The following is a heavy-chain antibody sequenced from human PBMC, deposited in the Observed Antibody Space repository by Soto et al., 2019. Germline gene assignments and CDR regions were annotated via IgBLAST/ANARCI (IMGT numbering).Heavy chain of an antibody. CDR1: GFTFISYD. D-gene: IGHD3-10*01. Sequence: PGESLKISCAASGFTFISYDIHWVLQAPGKGLEWVALISYDGNNKYYADSVKGRFTISRDNSKNTLYLQMNSLRAEDTAVYYCAKLITMVRGVIMDAFDIWGQGTMVTVSS. CDR3: AKLITMVRGVIMDAFDI. CDR2: ISYDGNNK. J-gene: IGHJ3*02. V-gene: IGHV3-30*18.